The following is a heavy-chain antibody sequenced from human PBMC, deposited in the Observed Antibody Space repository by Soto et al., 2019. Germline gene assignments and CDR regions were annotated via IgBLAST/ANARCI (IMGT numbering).Heavy chain of an antibody. J-gene: IGHJ4*02. CDR2: IYYSGST. V-gene: IGHV4-59*01. CDR1: GGSISSYY. CDR3: ARDLGGLDYFDY. Sequence: SETLSLTCTVSGGSISSYYWSWIRQPPGKGLEWIGYIYYSGSTNYNPSLKSRVTISVDTSKNQFSLKLSSVTAADTAVYYCARDLGGLDYFDYWGQGTLVTGSS. D-gene: IGHD1-26*01.